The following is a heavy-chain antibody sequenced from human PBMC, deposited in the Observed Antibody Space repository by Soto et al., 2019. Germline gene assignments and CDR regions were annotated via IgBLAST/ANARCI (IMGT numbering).Heavy chain of an antibody. CDR3: AGVRGVNLFDP. D-gene: IGHD3-10*01. Sequence: SETLSLTCTVSGGSISSYYWSWIRQPPGKGLEWIGYIYYSGSTNYNPSLKSRVTISVDTSKNQFSLKLSSVTAADTAVYYCAGVRGVNLFDPWGQGTLVTVSS. CDR2: IYYSGST. V-gene: IGHV4-59*01. J-gene: IGHJ5*02. CDR1: GGSISSYY.